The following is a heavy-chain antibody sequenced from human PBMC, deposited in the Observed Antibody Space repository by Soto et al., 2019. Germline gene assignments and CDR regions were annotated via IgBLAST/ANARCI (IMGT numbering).Heavy chain of an antibody. CDR2: IDPSDSYT. Sequence: PGESLKISCKGSGYSFTSYWISWVRQMPGKGLEWMGRIDPSDSYTNYSPSFQGHVTISADKSISTAYLQWSSLKASDTAMYYCARHCTYGSSTSCYNFYYYYGMDVWGQGTTVTVSS. CDR3: ARHCTYGSSTSCYNFYYYYGMDV. CDR1: GYSFTSYW. V-gene: IGHV5-10-1*01. D-gene: IGHD2-2*02. J-gene: IGHJ6*02.